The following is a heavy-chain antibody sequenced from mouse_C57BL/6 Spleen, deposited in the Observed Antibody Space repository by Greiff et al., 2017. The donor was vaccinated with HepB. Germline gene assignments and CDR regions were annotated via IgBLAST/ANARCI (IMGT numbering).Heavy chain of an antibody. Sequence: EVQLQQSGPELVKPGASVKISCKASGYTFTDYYMNWVKQSHGKSLEWIGDINPNNGGTSYNQKFKGKATLTVDKSSSTAYMELSSLTSEDSAVYYCARAVYYGSSYGGYFDYWGQGTTLTVSS. V-gene: IGHV1-26*01. CDR2: INPNNGGT. D-gene: IGHD1-1*01. CDR1: GYTFTDYY. CDR3: ARAVYYGSSYGGYFDY. J-gene: IGHJ2*01.